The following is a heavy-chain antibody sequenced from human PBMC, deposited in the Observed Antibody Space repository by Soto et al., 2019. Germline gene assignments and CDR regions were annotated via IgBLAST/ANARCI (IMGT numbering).Heavy chain of an antibody. CDR3: ARETSPVTYYYDSSGYYFDY. CDR2: IYYSGST. CDR1: GGSISSGGYY. V-gene: IGHV4-31*03. Sequence: SETLSLTCTVSGGSISSGGYYWSWIRQHPGKGLEWIGYIYYSGSTYYNPSLKSRVTISVDTSKNQFSLKLSSVTAADTAVYYCARETSPVTYYYDSSGYYFDYWGQGTLVTVSS. D-gene: IGHD3-22*01. J-gene: IGHJ4*02.